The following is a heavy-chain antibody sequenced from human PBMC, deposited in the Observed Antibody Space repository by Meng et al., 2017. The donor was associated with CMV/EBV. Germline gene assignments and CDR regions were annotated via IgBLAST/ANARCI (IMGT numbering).Heavy chain of an antibody. V-gene: IGHV3-11*05. CDR2: ISSSSSYT. CDR1: GFTFSDYY. CDR3: ARDRTGYPFDY. D-gene: IGHD3/OR15-3a*01. Sequence: QVELVEAGGGLAKPGGSLRLSCAASGFTFSDYYMSWIRQAPGKGLEWVSYISSSSSYTNYADSVKGRFTISRDNAKNSLYLQMNSLRAEDTAVYYCARDRTGYPFDYWGQGTLVTVSS. J-gene: IGHJ4*02.